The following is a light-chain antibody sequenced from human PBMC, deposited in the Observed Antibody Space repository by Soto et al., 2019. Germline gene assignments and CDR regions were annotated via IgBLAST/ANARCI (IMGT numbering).Light chain of an antibody. Sequence: IVLTQSPGTLSLSPGERATLSCRCSESVYESQLAWYQQKAGQAPRLLIYAISSRAAGIPDRFSGSGSGTDFTLTITRVEPEDFAMYFCQQYGSSRWTFAQGTKVDI. CDR2: AIS. CDR3: QQYGSSRWT. CDR1: ESVYESQ. V-gene: IGKV3-20*01. J-gene: IGKJ1*01.